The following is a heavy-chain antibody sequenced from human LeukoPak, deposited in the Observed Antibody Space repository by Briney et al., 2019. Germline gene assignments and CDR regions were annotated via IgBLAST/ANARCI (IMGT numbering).Heavy chain of an antibody. V-gene: IGHV3-49*04. D-gene: IGHD3-22*01. Sequence: GGSLRLSCTASGFTFGDYVMSWVRQAPGKGREWVGFIRSKVYGGTTEYAASVKGRFTISRDDSKSIAYLQMNSLRTEDTAVYYCASPVFLEKDSSAYYYWGQGTLVTVSS. CDR2: IRSKVYGGTT. J-gene: IGHJ4*02. CDR3: ASPVFLEKDSSAYYY. CDR1: GFTFGDYV.